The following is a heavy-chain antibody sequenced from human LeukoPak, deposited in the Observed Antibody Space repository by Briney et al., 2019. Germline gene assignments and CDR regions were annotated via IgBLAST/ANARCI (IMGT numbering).Heavy chain of an antibody. Sequence: ASLKVSCKASGYTFTGYYIHWVRQAPGQGLEWMGWIDSDSGATNYPQKFQGRVTVTRDTSITTAYMELRRLRSDDTAVYYCARGPFRNVETAMVASRFDPWGQGTLVTVS. CDR2: IDSDSGAT. CDR3: ARGPFRNVETAMVASRFDP. J-gene: IGHJ5*02. CDR1: GYTFTGYY. D-gene: IGHD5-18*01. V-gene: IGHV1-2*02.